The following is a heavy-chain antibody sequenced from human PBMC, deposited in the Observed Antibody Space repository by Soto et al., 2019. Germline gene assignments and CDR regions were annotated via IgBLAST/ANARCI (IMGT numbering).Heavy chain of an antibody. CDR2: IYSGGST. CDR1: GFTVSSNY. V-gene: IGHV3-53*04. J-gene: IGHJ4*02. D-gene: IGHD2-15*01. Sequence: GGSLRLSCAASGFTVSSNYMSWVRQAPGKGLEWVSVIYSGGSTYYADSVKGRFTISRHNSKNTLYLQMNSLRAEDTAVYYCGRGYCGGGSCYPPPYFDYWGQGTLVTVSS. CDR3: GRGYCGGGSCYPPPYFDY.